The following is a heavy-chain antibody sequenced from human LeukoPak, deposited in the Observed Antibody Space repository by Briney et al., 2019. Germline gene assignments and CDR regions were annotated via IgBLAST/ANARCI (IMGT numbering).Heavy chain of an antibody. CDR3: AKSPGLVVAATRFDY. CDR2: IHTSGST. J-gene: IGHJ4*02. Sequence: SETLSLTCIVSGGSISSYYWSWIRQPAGKGLEWIGQIHTSGSTNYNPSLKSRVAMSVDTSKNQFSLELSSVTAADTAVYYCAKSPGLVVAATRFDYWGQGTLVTVSS. V-gene: IGHV4-4*07. D-gene: IGHD2-15*01. CDR1: GGSISSYY.